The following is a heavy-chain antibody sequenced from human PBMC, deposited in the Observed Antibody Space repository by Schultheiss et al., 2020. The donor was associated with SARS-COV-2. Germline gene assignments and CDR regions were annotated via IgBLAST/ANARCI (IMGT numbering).Heavy chain of an antibody. J-gene: IGHJ5*02. Sequence: SQTLSLTCPVSGGSISSYYWSWIRQPPGKGLEWIGYIYYSGSTNYNPSLKSRVTISVDTSKNQFSLKLSSVTAADTAVYYCARDSSLGDSSGSTTWGQGTLVTVSS. V-gene: IGHV4-59*01. CDR2: IYYSGST. CDR3: ARDSSLGDSSGSTT. CDR1: GGSISSYY. D-gene: IGHD3-22*01.